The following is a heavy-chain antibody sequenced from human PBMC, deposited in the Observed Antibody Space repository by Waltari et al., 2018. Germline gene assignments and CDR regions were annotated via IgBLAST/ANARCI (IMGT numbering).Heavy chain of an antibody. D-gene: IGHD1-26*01. CDR1: GFIVSSNY. V-gene: IGHV3-53*01. Sequence: EVLLVEDGGALIYAGGGLTFSCEACGFIVSSNYMSWVRQGPGKGLEWIAVIYNSGSTYYAYSVKGRFTISGDNAKASLYLQMSSLRAEDTALYYCARVMSRRNSRKYQFDYWGQGTLVTVSS. J-gene: IGHJ4*02. CDR3: ARVMSRRNSRKYQFDY. CDR2: IYNSGST.